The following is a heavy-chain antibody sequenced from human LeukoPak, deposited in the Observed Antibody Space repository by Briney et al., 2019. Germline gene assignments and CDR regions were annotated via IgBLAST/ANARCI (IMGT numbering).Heavy chain of an antibody. J-gene: IGHJ3*02. Sequence: GGSLRLSCAASGFTFSSYAMSGVRQAPGKGLEWVSAISGSGGSTYYADSVKGRFTISRDNSKNTLYLQMNSLRAEDTAAYYCAKENSSGWYPDAFDIWGQGTMVTVSS. CDR3: AKENSSGWYPDAFDI. D-gene: IGHD6-19*01. CDR1: GFTFSSYA. V-gene: IGHV3-23*01. CDR2: ISGSGGST.